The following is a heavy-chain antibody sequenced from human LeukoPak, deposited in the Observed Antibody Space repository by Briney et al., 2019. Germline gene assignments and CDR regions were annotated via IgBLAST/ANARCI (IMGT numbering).Heavy chain of an antibody. Sequence: GRSLRLSCAASGFTFSSYGTHWVRQAPGKGLEWVAVISYDGSNKYYADSVKGRFTISRDNSKNTLYLQMNSLRAEDTAVYYCAKPTAGASDYWGQGTLVTVSS. CDR3: AKPTAGASDY. D-gene: IGHD1-1*01. J-gene: IGHJ4*02. V-gene: IGHV3-30*18. CDR1: GFTFSSYG. CDR2: ISYDGSNK.